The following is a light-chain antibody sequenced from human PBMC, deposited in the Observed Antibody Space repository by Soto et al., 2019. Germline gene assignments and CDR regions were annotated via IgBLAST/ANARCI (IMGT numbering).Light chain of an antibody. V-gene: IGLV1-51*02. CDR3: GTWDSSLSAYV. J-gene: IGLJ1*01. Sequence: QSVLTRPPSVSAAPGQRVTISCSGSSSNIGNNYVSWYQQLPGTAPKLLIYENNKRPSGIPDRFSGSKSGTSATLGITGLQTGDEADYYCGTWDSSLSAYVFGTGTKVPAL. CDR2: ENN. CDR1: SSNIGNNY.